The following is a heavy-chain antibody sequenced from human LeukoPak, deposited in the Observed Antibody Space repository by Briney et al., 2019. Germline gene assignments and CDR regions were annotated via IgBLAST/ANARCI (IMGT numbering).Heavy chain of an antibody. D-gene: IGHD6-13*01. V-gene: IGHV3-48*04. J-gene: IGHJ4*02. CDR2: ISSGGRTI. CDR3: ARAGYSSSWLLY. Sequence: GGSLRLSCAASGFTFSSYSMNWVRQAPGKGLEWVSAISSGGRTIYYADSVKGRFTISRDNAKNSLYLQMNSLKAEDTAIYYCARAGYSSSWLLYWGQGTLVTVSS. CDR1: GFTFSSYS.